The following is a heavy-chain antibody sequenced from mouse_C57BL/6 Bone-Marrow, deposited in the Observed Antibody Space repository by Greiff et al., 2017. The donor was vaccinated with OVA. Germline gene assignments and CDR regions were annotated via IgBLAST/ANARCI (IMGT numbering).Heavy chain of an antibody. Sequence: QVQLQQSGAELVRPGTSVKMSCKASGYTFTNYWIGWAKQRPGHGLEWIGDIYPGGGYTNYNEKFKGKATLTADKSSSTAYMQFSSLTSEDSAIYYCARSSILRYDYFDYWGQGTTLTVSS. J-gene: IGHJ2*01. CDR2: IYPGGGYT. D-gene: IGHD1-1*01. CDR1: GYTFTNYW. V-gene: IGHV1-63*01. CDR3: ARSSILRYDYFDY.